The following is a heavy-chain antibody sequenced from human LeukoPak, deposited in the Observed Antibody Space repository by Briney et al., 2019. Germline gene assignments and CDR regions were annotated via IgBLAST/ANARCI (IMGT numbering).Heavy chain of an antibody. D-gene: IGHD1-26*01. V-gene: IGHV3-21*01. J-gene: IGHJ4*02. Sequence: GGSLRLSCAASGFTFSSYSMNWVRQAPGKGLEWVSSISSSSSYIYYAYSVKGRFTISRENAKNKLDQKMNSLCAKDTSVYYCGRSSGNCVYGGQGTLVTVSA. CDR3: GRSSGNCVY. CDR1: GFTFSSYS. CDR2: ISSSSSYI.